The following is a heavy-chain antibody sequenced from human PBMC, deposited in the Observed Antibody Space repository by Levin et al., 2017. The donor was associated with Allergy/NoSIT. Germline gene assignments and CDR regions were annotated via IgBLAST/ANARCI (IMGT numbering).Heavy chain of an antibody. CDR1: GFTFSSYS. D-gene: IGHD6-19*01. CDR3: ARDRLSVAGSRRGGMDG. J-gene: IGHJ6*02. CDR2: ISSSSSYI. Sequence: GGSLRLSCAASGFTFSSYSMNWVRQAPGKGLEWVSSISSSSSYIYYADSVKGRFTISRDNAKNSLYLQMNSLRAEDTAVYYCARDRLSVAGSRRGGMDGWGQGTTVTVSS. V-gene: IGHV3-21*01.